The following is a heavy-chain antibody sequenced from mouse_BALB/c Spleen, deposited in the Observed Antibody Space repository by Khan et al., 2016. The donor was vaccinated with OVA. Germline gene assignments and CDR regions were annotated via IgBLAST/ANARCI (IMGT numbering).Heavy chain of an antibody. CDR1: GYSITSDYA. J-gene: IGHJ1*01. D-gene: IGHD1-1*02. CDR3: ARRAYYASWYFDV. Sequence: VKLLESGPGLVKPSQSLSLTCTVTGYSITSDYAWNWIRQFPGNKLEWMGYISHSGRTSYNPSFKSRTSITRDKSKNQFFLQLNSVTTGDTATYYCARRAYYASWYFDVWGAGTTVTVSS. V-gene: IGHV3-2*02. CDR2: ISHSGRT.